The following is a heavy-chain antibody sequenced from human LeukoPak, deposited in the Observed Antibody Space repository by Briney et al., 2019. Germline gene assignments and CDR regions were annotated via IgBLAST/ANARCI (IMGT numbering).Heavy chain of an antibody. Sequence: ASVKVSCKASRGTFSSYAISWVRQAPGQGLEWMGGIIPIFGTANYAQKFQGRVTITADEPTSTAYMELSSLRSEDTAVYYCARTHCSSTSCYMVGNYYYGMDVWGQGTTVTVSS. CDR3: ARTHCSSTSCYMVGNYYYGMDV. CDR1: RGTFSSYA. J-gene: IGHJ6*02. D-gene: IGHD2-2*02. CDR2: IIPIFGTA. V-gene: IGHV1-69*13.